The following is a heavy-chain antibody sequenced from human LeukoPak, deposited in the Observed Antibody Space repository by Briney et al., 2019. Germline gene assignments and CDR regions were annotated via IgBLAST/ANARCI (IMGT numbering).Heavy chain of an antibody. CDR3: ARGAELWDDAFDV. CDR1: GYTFTSYD. V-gene: IGHV1-8*01. CDR2: MNPNSGGT. J-gene: IGHJ3*01. D-gene: IGHD1-26*01. Sequence: ASVKVSCKASGYTFTSYDINWVRQATGQGLEWMGWMNPNSGGTGYAQSFQGRVTMTRNTSTRTAYMELSSLRYEDTAVYFCARGAELWDDAFDVWGQGTVVTVSS.